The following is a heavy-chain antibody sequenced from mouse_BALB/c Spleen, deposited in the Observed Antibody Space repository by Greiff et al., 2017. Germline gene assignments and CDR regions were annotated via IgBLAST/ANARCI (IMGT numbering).Heavy chain of an antibody. J-gene: IGHJ2*01. D-gene: IGHD2-4*01. CDR1: GFTFSSYG. CDR3: ARQIYYDYDGYCDY. V-gene: IGHV5-6*01. CDR2: ISSGGSYT. Sequence: EVMLVESGGDLVKPGGSLKLSCAASGFTFSSYGMSWVRQTPDKRLEWVATISSGGSYTYYPDSVKGRFTISRDNAKNTLYLQMSSLKSEDTAMYYCARQIYYDYDGYCDYWGQGTTLTVSS.